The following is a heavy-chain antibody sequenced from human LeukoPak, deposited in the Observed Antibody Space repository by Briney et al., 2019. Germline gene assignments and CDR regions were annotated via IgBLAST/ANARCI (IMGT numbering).Heavy chain of an antibody. Sequence: GGSLRLSCAASGFTFSSYAMYWVRQAPGKGLEWVSVIYSGGSAYYADSVKGRFTISRDNSKNTLYLQMNSLRAEDTAVYYCARNYGDYYVYWGQGTLVTVSS. CDR2: IYSGGSA. CDR1: GFTFSSYA. J-gene: IGHJ4*02. CDR3: ARNYGDYYVY. D-gene: IGHD4-17*01. V-gene: IGHV3-53*01.